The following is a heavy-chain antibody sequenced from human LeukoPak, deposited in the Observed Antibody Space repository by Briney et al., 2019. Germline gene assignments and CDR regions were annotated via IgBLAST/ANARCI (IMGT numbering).Heavy chain of an antibody. CDR1: GYSFTNYW. J-gene: IGHJ4*02. D-gene: IGHD3-10*01. V-gene: IGHV5-51*01. CDR3: TCATPYYYGSGSYYTDD. Sequence: GESLKISLKGSGYSFTNYWIGWVRQMPGKGVEWVGIIFPGDSDTRYNPSFQGQVTISADKSISTSYLQWSSLKASDTAMYYCTCATPYYYGSGSYYTDDWGQGTLVTVSS. CDR2: IFPGDSDT.